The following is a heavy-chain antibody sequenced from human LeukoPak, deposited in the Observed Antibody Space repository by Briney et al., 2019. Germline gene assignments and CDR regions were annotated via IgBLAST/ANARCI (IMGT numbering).Heavy chain of an antibody. D-gene: IGHD6-13*01. CDR2: VYQSGTT. Sequence: SETLSLTCTVSGFSISSGHYWGWVRQPPGAGLEWIGSVYQSGTTYYNPSLKSRVTISVDTSKNRFSLKLSSVTAADTAVYYCARGTGIAAAGNWFDPWGQGTLVTVSS. V-gene: IGHV4-38-2*02. J-gene: IGHJ5*02. CDR1: GFSISSGHY. CDR3: ARGTGIAAAGNWFDP.